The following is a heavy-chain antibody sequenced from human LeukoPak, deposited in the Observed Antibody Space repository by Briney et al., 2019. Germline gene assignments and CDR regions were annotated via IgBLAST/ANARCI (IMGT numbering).Heavy chain of an antibody. Sequence: ASVKVSCKASGYTFTDYYMHWVQQAPGKGLEWMGRVDPEDGETIYAEKFQGRVTITADTSTDTAHMELSSLRSEDTGVYYCARAMAAAGTGDYYYYMDVWGKGTTVTVSS. D-gene: IGHD6-13*01. J-gene: IGHJ6*03. V-gene: IGHV1-69-2*01. CDR3: ARAMAAAGTGDYYYYMDV. CDR2: VDPEDGET. CDR1: GYTFTDYY.